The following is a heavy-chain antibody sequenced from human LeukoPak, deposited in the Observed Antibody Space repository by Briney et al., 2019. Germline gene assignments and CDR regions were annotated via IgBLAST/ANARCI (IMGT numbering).Heavy chain of an antibody. V-gene: IGHV1-69*13. CDR3: VIVVVPAATLDAFDI. D-gene: IGHD2-2*01. CDR1: GGTFSSYA. CDR2: IIPIFGTA. J-gene: IGHJ3*02. Sequence: ASVKVSCKASGGTFSSYAISWVRQAPGQGLEWMGGIIPIFGTANYAQKFQGRVTITADESTSTAYMELSSLRSEDTAVYYCVIVVVPAATLDAFDIWGQGTMVTVSS.